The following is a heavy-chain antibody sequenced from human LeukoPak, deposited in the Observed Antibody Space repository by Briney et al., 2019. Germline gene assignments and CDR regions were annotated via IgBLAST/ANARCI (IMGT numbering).Heavy chain of an antibody. J-gene: IGHJ4*02. CDR2: INHSGST. CDR3: ARGLTVDY. V-gene: IGHV4-34*01. Sequence: PSETLSLTCTVSGDSISSYYWSWIRQPPGKGLEWIGEINHSGSTNYNPSLKSRVTISVDTSKNQFSLKLSSVTAADTAVYYCARGLTVDYWGQGTLVTVSS. CDR1: GDSISSYY.